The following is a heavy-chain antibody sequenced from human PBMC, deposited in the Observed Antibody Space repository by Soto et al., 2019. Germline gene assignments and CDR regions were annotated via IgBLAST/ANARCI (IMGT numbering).Heavy chain of an antibody. V-gene: IGHV3-30*03. CDR1: GFTFNKYA. CDR2: ISFDGSKK. Sequence: GGSLRLSCAASGFTFNKYAMHWVRQAPGMGLEWVALISFDGSKKLYVDSVKGRFNISRDQSENTLFLDMNSLRTEDTALYYCASVSARPDYWGRGTLVTVSS. CDR3: ASVSARPDY. D-gene: IGHD6-6*01. J-gene: IGHJ4*02.